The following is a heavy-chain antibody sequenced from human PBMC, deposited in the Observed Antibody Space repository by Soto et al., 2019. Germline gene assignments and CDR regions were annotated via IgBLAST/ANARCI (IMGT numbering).Heavy chain of an antibody. CDR3: ASIPPSAVGATSEVDY. Sequence: GGSLRLSCAVAGLTFSSYAMSWVRQGPGKGLEWVSTISGSGGSTYYADSVKGRFTISRDNSRDTLCLQMNNLRAEDTAVYYCASIPPSAVGATSEVDYWGQGTLVTVSS. J-gene: IGHJ4*02. CDR2: ISGSGGST. CDR1: GLTFSSYA. V-gene: IGHV3-23*01. D-gene: IGHD1-26*01.